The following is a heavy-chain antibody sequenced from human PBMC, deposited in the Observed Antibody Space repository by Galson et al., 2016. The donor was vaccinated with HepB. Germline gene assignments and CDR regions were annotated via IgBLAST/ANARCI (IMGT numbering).Heavy chain of an antibody. CDR3: AHFPGNAYNSFDY. V-gene: IGHV2-5*02. J-gene: IGHJ4*02. D-gene: IGHD5-24*01. CDR2: ISWADGR. Sequence: PALVKPTQTLTLTCTFSGFSLRRSGVGVGWIRQPPGKAPEWLAVISWADGRRHSPSHKRRLTITKDTSKGQVVLTLTNMDPVDTATYYCAHFPGNAYNSFDYWGQGILVTVSS. CDR1: GFSLRRSGVG.